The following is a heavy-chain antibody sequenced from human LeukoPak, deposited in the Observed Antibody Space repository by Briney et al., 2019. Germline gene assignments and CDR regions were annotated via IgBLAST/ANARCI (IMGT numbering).Heavy chain of an antibody. V-gene: IGHV1-2*06. CDR1: GYTFTVYH. CDR3: ARDYCSSTSCLFDY. Sequence: ASVTVSFKTSGYTFTVYHMHWVRQAPGQGLEWMGRINPNSGDTNYAQKFQGRVTMNRDTSISTAYMELSRLTSDDTAMYYCARDYCSSTSCLFDYWGQGTLVTVSS. CDR2: INPNSGDT. J-gene: IGHJ4*02. D-gene: IGHD2-2*01.